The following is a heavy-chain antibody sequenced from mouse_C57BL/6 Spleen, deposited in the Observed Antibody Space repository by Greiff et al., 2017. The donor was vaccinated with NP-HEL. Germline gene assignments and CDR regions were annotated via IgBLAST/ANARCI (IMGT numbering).Heavy chain of an antibody. Sequence: QVQLQQSGAELVKPGASVKLSCKASGYTFTSYWMQWVKQRPGQGLEWIGEIDPSDSYTNYNQKFKGKATLTVDTSSSTAYMQLSSLTSEDSAVYYCATPYYGSSYGYFDVWGTGTTVTVSS. V-gene: IGHV1-50*01. CDR1: GYTFTSYW. J-gene: IGHJ1*03. CDR2: IDPSDSYT. CDR3: ATPYYGSSYGYFDV. D-gene: IGHD1-1*01.